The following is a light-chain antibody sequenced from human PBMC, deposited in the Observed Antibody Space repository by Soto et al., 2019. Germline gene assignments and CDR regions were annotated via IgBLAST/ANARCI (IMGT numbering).Light chain of an antibody. CDR3: CSCGGSYTFYV. V-gene: IGLV2-11*01. CDR2: DVS. Sequence: QSALTQPRSVSRSPGQSVTISCTGTSSDVGYYSYVSWFQQHPGKAPKLMIYDVSKRPSGVPDRFSGSKSGSTASVTICGLESGDEADYYGCSCGGSYTFYVFGSGTKVSVL. CDR1: SSDVGYYSY. J-gene: IGLJ1*01.